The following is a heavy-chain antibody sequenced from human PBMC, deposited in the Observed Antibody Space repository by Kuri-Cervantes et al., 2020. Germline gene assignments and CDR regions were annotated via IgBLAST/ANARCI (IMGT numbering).Heavy chain of an antibody. CDR1: GFTFSSYG. J-gene: IGHJ3*02. CDR3: AGFRELIPGAFDI. V-gene: IGHV3-23*01. D-gene: IGHD3-10*01. CDR2: ISGSGGST. Sequence: GESLKISCAASGFTFSSYGMHWVRQAPGKGLEWVSAISGSGGSTYYADSVKGRFTISRDNSKNTLYLQMNSLRAEDTAVYYCAGFRELIPGAFDIWGQGTMVTVSS.